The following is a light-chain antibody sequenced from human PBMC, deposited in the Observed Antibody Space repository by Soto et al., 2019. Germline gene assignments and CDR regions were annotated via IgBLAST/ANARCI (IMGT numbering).Light chain of an antibody. V-gene: IGLV2-14*01. Sequence: QSVLTQPASVSGSPGQSITISCTGTSSDVGGYNYVSWYQQHPGKAPKLMIYEVDDRPSGVSNRFSGSKSGNTASLTISGLQAEDEADYYCSSYTTIDTLVFGGGTQLTVL. CDR1: SSDVGGYNY. CDR2: EVD. J-gene: IGLJ2*01. CDR3: SSYTTIDTLV.